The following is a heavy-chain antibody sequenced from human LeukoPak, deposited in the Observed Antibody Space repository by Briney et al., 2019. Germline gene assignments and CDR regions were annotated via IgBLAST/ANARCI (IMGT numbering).Heavy chain of an antibody. CDR1: GDSITGYS. Sequence: SETLSLTCSVSGDSITGYSWSWIRQTPGKGLEWIGYIYYNGDTHYNPSLNSRLSISVDTPNNQFSLSLGSVTAADTAVYYCVRGPYGASISNWFDPWGQGLLVTVSS. CDR2: IYYNGDT. D-gene: IGHD4/OR15-4a*01. CDR3: VRGPYGASISNWFDP. V-gene: IGHV4-59*01. J-gene: IGHJ5*02.